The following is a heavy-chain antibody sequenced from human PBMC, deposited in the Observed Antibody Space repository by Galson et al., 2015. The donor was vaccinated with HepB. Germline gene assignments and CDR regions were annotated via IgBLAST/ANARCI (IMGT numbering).Heavy chain of an antibody. D-gene: IGHD5-24*01. CDR1: GGSIPTEDW. CDR3: ARDWIRDGASYYFDY. J-gene: IGHJ4*02. V-gene: IGHV4-4*02. CDR2: IFHSGDT. Sequence: LSLTCTVSGGSIPTEDWWSWVRQPPGKRLEWIGQIFHSGDTHYNPSLNSRVTMSVDTSKNQFSLKLSSVTAADTAIYYCARDWIRDGASYYFDYWGQGTLVTVPS.